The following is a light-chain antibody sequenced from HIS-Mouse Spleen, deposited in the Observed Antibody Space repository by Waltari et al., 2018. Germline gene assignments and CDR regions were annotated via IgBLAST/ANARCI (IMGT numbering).Light chain of an antibody. V-gene: IGLV3-10*01. Sequence: SYELTQPPSVSVSPGQTARTTCSGDALPTKYAYRYQQKSGQAPVLVIYEDSKRPSGIPERFSGSSSGTMATLTISGAQVEDEADYYCYSTDSSGNHRVFGGGTKLTVL. CDR2: EDS. CDR1: ALPTKY. CDR3: YSTDSSGNHRV. J-gene: IGLJ2*01.